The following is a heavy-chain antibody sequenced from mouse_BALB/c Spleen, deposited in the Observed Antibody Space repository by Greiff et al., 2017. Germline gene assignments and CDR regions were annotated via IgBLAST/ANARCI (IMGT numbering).Heavy chain of an antibody. V-gene: IGHV5-9-4*01. Sequence: EVKVVESGGGLVKPGGSLKLSCAASGFTFSSYAMSWVRQSPEKRLEWVAEISSGGSYTYYPDTVTGRFTISRDNAKNTLYLEMSSLRSEDTAMYYCARVRYDWFAYWGQGTLVTVSA. J-gene: IGHJ3*01. CDR1: GFTFSSYA. D-gene: IGHD2-12*01. CDR3: ARVRYDWFAY. CDR2: ISSGGSYT.